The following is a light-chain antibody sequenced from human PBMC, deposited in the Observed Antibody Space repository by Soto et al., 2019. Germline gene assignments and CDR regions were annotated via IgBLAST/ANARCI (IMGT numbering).Light chain of an antibody. J-gene: IGKJ2*01. CDR3: QQYGSSPNP. V-gene: IGKV3-20*01. CDR1: QSVSSSY. Sequence: EIVLTQSPGSLSLSPGERATLSCRASQSVSSSYLAWYQQKPGQAPRLLIYVASSRATGIPDRFSGSGSGTDFTLTISRLEPEDFAVYYCQQYGSSPNPFGQGTKLEIK. CDR2: VAS.